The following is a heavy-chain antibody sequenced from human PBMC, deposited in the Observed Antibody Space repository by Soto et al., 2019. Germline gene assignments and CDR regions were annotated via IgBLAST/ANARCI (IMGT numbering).Heavy chain of an antibody. V-gene: IGHV1-69*13. D-gene: IGHD3-10*01. CDR2: IIPIFATA. CDR1: GGTFSSYA. CDR3: ARGAHVSPGYFEP. J-gene: IGHJ4*02. Sequence: SSVKVSCKASGGTFSSYAISWVRQAPAQGLEWMGWIIPIFATANYAQKFQGRVTITADESTSTAYMELSSLRSEDTAVYYCARGAHVSPGYFEPWGQGTLVTGS.